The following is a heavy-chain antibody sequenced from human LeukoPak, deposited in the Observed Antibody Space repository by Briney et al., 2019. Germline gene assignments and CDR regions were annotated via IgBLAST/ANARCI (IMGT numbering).Heavy chain of an antibody. CDR3: ARASGYSFDY. V-gene: IGHV3-23*01. Sequence: PPGGSLRLSCAASGFTFSSSAMSWVRQAPGKGLEWVSAISNNGGYTYYADSVKGRFTISRDNSKNTLYLQMNSLRAEDTAVYYCARASGYSFDYWGQGTLVTVSS. J-gene: IGHJ4*02. D-gene: IGHD5-18*01. CDR1: GFTFSSSA. CDR2: ISNNGGYT.